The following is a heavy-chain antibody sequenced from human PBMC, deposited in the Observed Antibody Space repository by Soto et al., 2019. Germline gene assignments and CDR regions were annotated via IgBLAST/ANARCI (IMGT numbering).Heavy chain of an antibody. Sequence: QVQLQESGPGLVKSSQTLSLTCSVSGGSISRSDYYWTWLRQHPGKGLEWIGHIYYAGSTYSNPSLKSRLSMSLDTSKIQFSLKLNSVSAADTAIYYCASSVTTLYYFDSWGQGALVSVSS. V-gene: IGHV4-31*03. CDR1: GGSISRSDYY. J-gene: IGHJ4*02. CDR2: IYYAGST. D-gene: IGHD1-1*01. CDR3: ASSVTTLYYFDS.